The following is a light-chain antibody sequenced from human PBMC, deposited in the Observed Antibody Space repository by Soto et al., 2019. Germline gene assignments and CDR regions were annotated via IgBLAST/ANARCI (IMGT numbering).Light chain of an antibody. Sequence: DIQMTQSPSTLSASVGDRVTISCRASQSIQTWLAWYQQRPGKAPNLLIFDASDLASGVSSRFSGSGSGEEFTLTISSLQADDFATYYCQQYESYPYTFGRGTRLEIK. CDR2: DAS. CDR3: QQYESYPYT. J-gene: IGKJ2*01. V-gene: IGKV1-5*01. CDR1: QSIQTW.